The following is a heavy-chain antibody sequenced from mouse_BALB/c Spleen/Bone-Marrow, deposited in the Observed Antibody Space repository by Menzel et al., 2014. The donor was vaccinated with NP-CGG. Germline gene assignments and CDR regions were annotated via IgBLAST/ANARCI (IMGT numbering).Heavy chain of an antibody. J-gene: IGHJ4*01. V-gene: IGHV1-69*02. Sequence: VKLMESGAELVKPGAPVKLSCKASGYTFTSYWVNWVKQRPGRGLEWIGRIDPSDSETHYNQKFKDKATLTVDKSSSTAYIQLSSLTSEDSAVYYCARALGDGYYYAMDYWGQGTSVTVSS. CDR2: IDPSDSET. CDR1: GYTFTSYW. D-gene: IGHD2-3*01. CDR3: ARALGDGYYYAMDY.